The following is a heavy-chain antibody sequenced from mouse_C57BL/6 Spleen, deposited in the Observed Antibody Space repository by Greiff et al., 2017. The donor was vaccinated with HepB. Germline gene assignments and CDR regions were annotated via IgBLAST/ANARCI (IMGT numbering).Heavy chain of an antibody. D-gene: IGHD4-1*01. CDR2: ISSGSSTI. CDR3: ATGTGWYFDV. J-gene: IGHJ1*03. CDR1: GFTFSDYG. V-gene: IGHV5-17*01. Sequence: EVKLVESGGGLVKPGGSLKLSCAASGFTFSDYGMHWVRQAPEKGLEWVAYISSGSSTIYYADTVKGRFTISRDNAKNTLFLQMTSLRSEDTAMYYCATGTGWYFDVWGTGTTVTVSS.